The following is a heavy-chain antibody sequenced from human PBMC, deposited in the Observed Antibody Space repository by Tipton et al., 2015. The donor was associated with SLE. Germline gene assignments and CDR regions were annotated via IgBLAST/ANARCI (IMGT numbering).Heavy chain of an antibody. CDR1: GFTFSSCS. CDR3: ARVLISSGSLDY. D-gene: IGHD6-19*01. V-gene: IGHV3-21*06. J-gene: IGHJ4*02. Sequence: SLRLSCAASGFTFSSCSMNWVRQAPGKGLEWVSSISSSSGYIYYADSVKGRFTISRDNAKNSLYLQMNSLRAEDTAVYYCARVLISSGSLDYWGQGTLVTVSS. CDR2: ISSSSGYI.